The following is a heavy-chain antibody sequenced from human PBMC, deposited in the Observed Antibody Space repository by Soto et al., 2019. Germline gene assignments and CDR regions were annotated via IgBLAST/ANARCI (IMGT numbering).Heavy chain of an antibody. D-gene: IGHD4-17*01. CDR3: AREGLGIMTTVTGSDNWFDP. CDR1: GFTFSSYA. J-gene: IGHJ5*02. V-gene: IGHV3-30-3*01. Sequence: QVQLVESGGGVVQPGRSLRLSCAASGFTFSSYAMHWVRQAPGKGLEWVAVISYDGSNKYYADSVKGRFTISRDNSKKTXYXLRNSLRAEDTAVYYCAREGLGIMTTVTGSDNWFDPWGQGTLVTVSS. CDR2: ISYDGSNK.